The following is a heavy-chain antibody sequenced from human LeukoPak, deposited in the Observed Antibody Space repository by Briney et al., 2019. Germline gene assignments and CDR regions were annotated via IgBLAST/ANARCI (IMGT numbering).Heavy chain of an antibody. CDR2: IIAYNGNT. CDR3: ARDQGRITGTTWSGALDY. V-gene: IGHV1-18*01. D-gene: IGHD1-7*01. CDR1: GYTFTSCG. Sequence: ASVKVSCKASGYTFTSCGISWVRHAPGQGLEWMGWIIAYNGNTNTAQQPQGRDTITPETSTSTGYMELRSLRSDDTGVYYCARDQGRITGTTWSGALDYGGQGTLVTVSS. J-gene: IGHJ4*02.